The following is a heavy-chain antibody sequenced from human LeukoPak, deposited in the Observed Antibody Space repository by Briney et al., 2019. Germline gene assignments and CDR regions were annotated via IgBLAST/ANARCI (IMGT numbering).Heavy chain of an antibody. CDR1: GGSINTYY. V-gene: IGHV4-59*12. CDR3: ARDLVAAAAFDY. J-gene: IGHJ4*02. CDR2: ISASGII. Sequence: PSETLSLTCTVSGGSINTYYWSWFRQPPGKGLEFIGYISASGIINYNPSLESRLIMSLDTSKNQFSLKLSSVTAADTAVYYCARDLVAAAAFDYWGQGTLVTVSS. D-gene: IGHD6-13*01.